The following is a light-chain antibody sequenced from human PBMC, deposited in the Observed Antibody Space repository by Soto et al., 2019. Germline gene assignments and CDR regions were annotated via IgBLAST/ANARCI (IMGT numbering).Light chain of an antibody. CDR2: DAS. Sequence: EIVLTQSPGTLSLSPGERATLSCRASQSVSSNYLAWYQQKPGQAPRLLIYDASNRATGIPARFSGSGSGTDFTLTISSLEPGDFAVYYCQQRSNWPWTFGQGTKVDI. CDR3: QQRSNWPWT. J-gene: IGKJ1*01. CDR1: QSVSSNY. V-gene: IGKV3D-20*02.